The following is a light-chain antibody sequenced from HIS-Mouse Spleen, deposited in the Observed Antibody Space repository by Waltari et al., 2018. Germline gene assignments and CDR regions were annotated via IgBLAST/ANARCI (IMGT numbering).Light chain of an antibody. CDR2: DVI. V-gene: IGLV2-11*01. Sequence: QSALTQPRSVSGSPGQSVTISCTGTSSDVGGYNYVSWYQQHPGKAPKLMIYDVIKRTSGVPDRFSGSKSGNTASLTISGLQAEDEADYYCCSYAGSYTSFVFGTGTKVTVL. CDR1: SSDVGGYNY. J-gene: IGLJ1*01. CDR3: CSYAGSYTSFV.